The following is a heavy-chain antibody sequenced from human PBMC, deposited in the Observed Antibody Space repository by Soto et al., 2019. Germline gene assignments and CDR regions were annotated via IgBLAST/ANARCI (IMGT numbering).Heavy chain of an antibody. CDR2: ISGSGGST. CDR1: GFTFSSYA. D-gene: IGHD5-12*01. CDR3: AKAVAGYSGYVSGYYYGMDV. Sequence: EVQLLESGGGLVQPGGSLRLSCAASGFTFSSYAMSWVRQAPGKRLEWVSAISGSGGSTYYADSVKGRFTISRDNSKNTLYLQMNSLRAEDTAVYYCAKAVAGYSGYVSGYYYGMDVWGQGTTVTVSS. V-gene: IGHV3-23*01. J-gene: IGHJ6*02.